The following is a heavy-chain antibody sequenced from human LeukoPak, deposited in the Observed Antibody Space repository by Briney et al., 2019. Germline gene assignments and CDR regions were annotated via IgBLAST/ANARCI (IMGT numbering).Heavy chain of an antibody. D-gene: IGHD2-2*01. CDR3: ARVVGEVVPAATFYYYYYMDV. V-gene: IGHV4-4*07. CDR2: IYTSGST. CDR1: GGSISSYY. J-gene: IGHJ6*03. Sequence: PSETLSLTCTVSGGSISSYYWSWIRQPAGKGLEWIGRIYTSGSTNYNPSLKSRVTMSVDTSKNQFSLKLSSVTAADTAVYYCARVVGEVVPAATFYYYYYMDVWGKGTTVTVSS.